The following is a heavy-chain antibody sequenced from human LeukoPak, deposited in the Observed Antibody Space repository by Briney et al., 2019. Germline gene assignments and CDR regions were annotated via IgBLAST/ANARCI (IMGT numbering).Heavy chain of an antibody. CDR2: IYYSGST. CDR3: ARRRSSSFLDY. V-gene: IGHV4-61*05. D-gene: IGHD6-13*01. J-gene: IGHJ4*02. Sequence: SETLSLTCTVSGGSVSSSSYFWGWIRQPPGKGLEWIGYIYYSGSTNYNPSLKSRVTISVDTSKNQFSLKLSSVTAADTAVYYCARRRSSSFLDYWGQGTLVTVSS. CDR1: GGSVSSSSYF.